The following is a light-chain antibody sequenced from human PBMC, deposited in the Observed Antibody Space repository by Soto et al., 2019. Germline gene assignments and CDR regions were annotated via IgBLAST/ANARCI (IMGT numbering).Light chain of an antibody. V-gene: IGKV3-15*01. CDR3: QEYNDWRPIT. J-gene: IGKJ4*01. CDR2: GAS. CDR1: QSISTK. Sequence: MTQSPSSLSASVGDRVTITCRASQSISTKLAWYQQKPGQAPRLLIYGASTRATGIPVRFSGSGSGTEFTLTITSLQFEDFAVYYCQEYNDWRPITFGGGTKVEIK.